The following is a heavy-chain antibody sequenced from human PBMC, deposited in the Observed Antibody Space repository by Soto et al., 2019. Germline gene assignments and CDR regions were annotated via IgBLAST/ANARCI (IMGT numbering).Heavy chain of an antibody. D-gene: IGHD3-3*01. CDR1: GGAISSSSYN. CDR3: ARGRRFSGLDV. V-gene: IGHV4-39*02. J-gene: IGHJ6*02. Sequence: PSETLSLTCIVSGGAISSSSYNWCWIRQPPGKGLEWIGSVFDSGSTHYHPSLKSRGTISADTSKNHFYLKLSSVTAADTGVYYCARGRRFSGLDVWGQGTTVTVSS. CDR2: VFDSGST.